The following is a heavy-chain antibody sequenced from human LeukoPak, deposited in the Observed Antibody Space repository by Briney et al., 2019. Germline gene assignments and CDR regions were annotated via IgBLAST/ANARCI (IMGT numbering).Heavy chain of an antibody. Sequence: GGSLRLSCAASGFTFSSYAMSWVPQAPGKGLEWVSAISGIGGSTYYADSVKGRFTISRDNSKNTLYLQMNSLRAEDTAVYYCAKELKGRVTMIVVVTALDYWGQGTLVTVSS. V-gene: IGHV3-23*01. CDR3: AKELKGRVTMIVVVTALDY. J-gene: IGHJ4*02. D-gene: IGHD3-22*01. CDR1: GFTFSSYA. CDR2: ISGIGGST.